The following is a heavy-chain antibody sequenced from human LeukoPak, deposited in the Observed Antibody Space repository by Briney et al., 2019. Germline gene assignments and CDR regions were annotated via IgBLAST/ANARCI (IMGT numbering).Heavy chain of an antibody. J-gene: IGHJ4*02. V-gene: IGHV3-53*01. D-gene: IGHD6-13*01. Sequence: PSETLSLTCTVSGGSISSSSYYWGWIRQPPGKGLEWVSIIYNGGSTYYADSVKGRFTISRDNSKNTLFLQMNSLRADDTAVYYCAREFGSWLEWGQGTLVTVSS. CDR2: IYNGGST. CDR3: AREFGSWLE. CDR1: GGSISSSSYY.